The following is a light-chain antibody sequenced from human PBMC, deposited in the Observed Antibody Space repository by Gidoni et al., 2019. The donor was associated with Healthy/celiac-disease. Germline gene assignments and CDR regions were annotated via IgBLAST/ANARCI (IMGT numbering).Light chain of an antibody. CDR3: QQYNNWLIT. CDR1: QSVSSN. J-gene: IGKJ5*01. CDR2: GAS. V-gene: IGKV3-15*01. Sequence: EIVMTQSPATLSVYPGERATLSCRASQSVSSNLAWYQQKPVQAPRLLIHGASTRATGIPARFSGSGSGTEFTLTISSQQSEDFAVYYCQQYNNWLITFGQGTRLEIK.